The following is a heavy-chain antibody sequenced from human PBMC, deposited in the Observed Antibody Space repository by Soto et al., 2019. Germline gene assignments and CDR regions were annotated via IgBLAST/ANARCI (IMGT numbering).Heavy chain of an antibody. CDR2: ISGSGGST. D-gene: IGHD3-16*01. V-gene: IGHV3-23*01. J-gene: IGHJ2*01. CDR3: AKCFFQEGDGKRDYVPVSAFLLNRSSDL. Sequence: KGLEWVSAISGSGGSTYYADSVKGRFTISRDNSKNTLYLQMNSLRDEDTAVYYCAKCFFQEGDGKRDYVPVSAFLLNRSSDL.